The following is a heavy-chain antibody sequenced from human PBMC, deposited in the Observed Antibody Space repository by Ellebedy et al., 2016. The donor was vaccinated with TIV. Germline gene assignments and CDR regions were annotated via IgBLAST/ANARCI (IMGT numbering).Heavy chain of an antibody. CDR3: ARGLRFWNGFSNYFDP. J-gene: IGHJ5*02. CDR1: GFDVTTNY. Sequence: GGSLRLSXAASGFDVTTNYVSWVRQAPGKGLEWVSVSFSGGSPHYADSVKGRFTISRDNSRNALYLQMNSLRADDTAVYYCARGLRFWNGFSNYFDPWGQGTLVIVSS. CDR2: SFSGGSP. D-gene: IGHD3-3*01. V-gene: IGHV3-53*01.